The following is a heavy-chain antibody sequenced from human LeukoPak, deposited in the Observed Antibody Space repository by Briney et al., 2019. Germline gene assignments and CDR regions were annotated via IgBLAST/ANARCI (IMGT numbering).Heavy chain of an antibody. CDR1: GGSISSGYY. CDR3: ARDRQQWLVIAHNWFDP. V-gene: IGHV4-38-2*02. Sequence: PSETLSLTCTVSGGSISSGYYWGWIRQPPGKGLEWIGSIYHSGSTYYNPPLKSRVTISVDTSKNQFSLKLSSVTAADTAVYYCARDRQQWLVIAHNWFDPWGQGTLVTVSS. CDR2: IYHSGST. J-gene: IGHJ5*02. D-gene: IGHD6-19*01.